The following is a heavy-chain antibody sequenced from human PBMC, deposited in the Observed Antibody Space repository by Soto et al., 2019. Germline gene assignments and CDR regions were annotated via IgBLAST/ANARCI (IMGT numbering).Heavy chain of an antibody. CDR1: GFTFSDNL. Sequence: QVQLVQSGAELKKPGASVNISCTASGFTFSDNLINWVRQVPGQGLEWMGWLNPDTGNTRYSETFQGRVTISRHPSASIAYLELSGLENEDTALYFCAIDIKSVGPRANDAFDVWGQWTMITVSS. J-gene: IGHJ3*01. V-gene: IGHV1-3*01. CDR3: AIDIKSVGPRANDAFDV. CDR2: LNPDTGNT.